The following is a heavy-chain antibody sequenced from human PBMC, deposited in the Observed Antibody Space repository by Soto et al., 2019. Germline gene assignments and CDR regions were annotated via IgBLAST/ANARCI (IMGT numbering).Heavy chain of an antibody. CDR3: ARERRYCSSTSCYPYGMAV. CDR2: IYHSGST. V-gene: IGHV4-4*02. Sequence: SETLSLTCSVSGGSISSSNWWSWVRQPPGKGLEWIGEIYHSGSTNYNPSLKSRVTISVDKSKNQFSLKLSSVTAADTAVYYCARERRYCSSTSCYPYGMAVWGQGTTVTVSS. J-gene: IGHJ6*02. D-gene: IGHD2-2*01. CDR1: GGSISSSNW.